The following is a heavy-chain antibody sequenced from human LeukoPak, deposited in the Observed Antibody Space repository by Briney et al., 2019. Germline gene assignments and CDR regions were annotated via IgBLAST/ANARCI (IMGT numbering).Heavy chain of an antibody. D-gene: IGHD6-13*01. V-gene: IGHV3-23*01. CDR3: ATDSSTWPTRPFDI. CDR2: ISGSASST. CDR1: GFTFSSYA. J-gene: IGHJ3*02. Sequence: GGSPRLSCAASGFTFSSYAMSWVRQAPGKGLEWVSTISGSASSTYYADSVKGRFTISRDNSKNTLYVQMNSLRAEDTAVYYCATDSSTWPTRPFDIWGQGTMVTVSS.